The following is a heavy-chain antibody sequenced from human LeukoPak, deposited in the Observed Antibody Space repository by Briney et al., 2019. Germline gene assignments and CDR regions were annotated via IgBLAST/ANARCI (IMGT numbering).Heavy chain of an antibody. D-gene: IGHD1-26*01. CDR3: ARVGATGRAVDY. CDR2: VYAGGNT. V-gene: IGHV4-4*07. CDR1: GDSISNYY. Sequence: SETLSLTCTVSGDSISNYYWSWIRQPAGRGLEWIARVYAGGNTDHNPSLKSRVTMSVDSSKYQFSLRLSSVTAADTAVYYCARVGATGRAVDYWGQGTLVTVSS. J-gene: IGHJ4*02.